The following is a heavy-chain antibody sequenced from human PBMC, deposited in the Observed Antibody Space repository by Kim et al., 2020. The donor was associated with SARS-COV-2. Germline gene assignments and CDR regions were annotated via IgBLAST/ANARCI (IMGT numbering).Heavy chain of an antibody. D-gene: IGHD4-17*01. Sequence: GGSLRLSCAASGFTFSSYAMSWVRQAPGKGLEWVSAISGSGGSTYYADYVKGRFTISRDNSKHTLYLQMNSLRAEDTAVYYCAYPLGSYGDYGAHKPHFDYWGQGTLVTVSS. CDR1: GFTFSSYA. CDR3: AYPLGSYGDYGAHKPHFDY. CDR2: ISGSGGST. J-gene: IGHJ4*02. V-gene: IGHV3-23*01.